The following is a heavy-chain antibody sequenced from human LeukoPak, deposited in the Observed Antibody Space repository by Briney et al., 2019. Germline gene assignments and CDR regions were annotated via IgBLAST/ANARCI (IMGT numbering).Heavy chain of an antibody. CDR2: IYYSGST. CDR3: ARDRWSYDY. Sequence: KSSETLSLTCTVSGGSISSYYWSWIQQPPGKGLEWIGYIYYSGSTNYNPSLKSRVTISVDTSKNQFSLKLSSVTAADTAVYYCARDRWSYDYWGQGTLVTVSS. J-gene: IGHJ4*02. D-gene: IGHD2-15*01. CDR1: GGSISSYY. V-gene: IGHV4-59*01.